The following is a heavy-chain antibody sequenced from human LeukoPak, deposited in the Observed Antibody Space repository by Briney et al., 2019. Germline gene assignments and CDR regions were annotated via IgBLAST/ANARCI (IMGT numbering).Heavy chain of an antibody. J-gene: IGHJ4*02. CDR2: INHSGST. D-gene: IGHD2-8*01. CDR3: ARGLETDIVLMVYAIAFDY. CDR1: GVSFSGYY. Sequence: PSETLSLTCAVYGVSFSGYYWSWIRQPPGKGLEWIGEINHSGSTNYNPSLKSRVTISVDTSKNQFSLKLSSVTAADTAVYYCARGLETDIVLMVYAIAFDYWGQGTLVTVSS. V-gene: IGHV4-34*01.